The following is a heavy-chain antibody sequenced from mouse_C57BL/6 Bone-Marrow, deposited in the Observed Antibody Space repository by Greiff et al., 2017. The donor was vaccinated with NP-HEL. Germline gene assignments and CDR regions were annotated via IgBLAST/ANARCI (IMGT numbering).Heavy chain of an antibody. Sequence: VQLQQSGPELVKPGASVKISCKASGYTFTDYYMNWVKQSHGKSLEWIGDINPNNGGTSYNQKFKGKATLTVDKSSSTAYMELRSLTSEDSAVYYCARRRYGSTLFDYWGQGTTLTVSS. D-gene: IGHD1-1*01. CDR1: GYTFTDYY. CDR3: ARRRYGSTLFDY. V-gene: IGHV1-26*01. CDR2: INPNNGGT. J-gene: IGHJ2*01.